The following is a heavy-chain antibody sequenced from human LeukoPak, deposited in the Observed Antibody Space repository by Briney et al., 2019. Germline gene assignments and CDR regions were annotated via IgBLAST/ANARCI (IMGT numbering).Heavy chain of an antibody. J-gene: IGHJ6*03. CDR1: GGSFSGYY. V-gene: IGHV4-34*01. CDR3: ARHGRAAAGSYSYYYMEV. D-gene: IGHD6-13*01. CDR2: INHSGST. Sequence: PSETLSLTCAVYGGSFSGYYWSWIRQPPGKGLEWIGEINHSGSTNYNPSLKSRVTISVDTSKNQFSLKLSSVTAADTAVYYCARHGRAAAGSYSYYYMEVWGKGTTVTVSS.